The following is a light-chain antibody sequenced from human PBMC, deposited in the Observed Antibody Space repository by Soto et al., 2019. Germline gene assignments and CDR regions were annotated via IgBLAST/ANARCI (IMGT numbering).Light chain of an antibody. V-gene: IGKV1-39*01. CDR1: QSISRY. J-gene: IGKJ5*01. CDR3: QQSYGTPIT. Sequence: IQLPQPPSTLSASVGDEVTITFRASQSISRYLNWYQQKPGKAPNLLIYVASSLQSEVPSRFSGSGSGTDFTLTITSLQPEDFATYYCQQSYGTPITFGQGTRLEIK. CDR2: VAS.